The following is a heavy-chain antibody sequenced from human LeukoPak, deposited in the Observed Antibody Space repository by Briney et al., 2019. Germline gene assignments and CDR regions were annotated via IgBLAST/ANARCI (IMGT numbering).Heavy chain of an antibody. J-gene: IGHJ6*02. CDR2: MNPKSGNR. Sequence: ASVKVSCTATSYISWVRQASGQGLEWMGWMNPKSGNRGSAQKFQGRVTMTMNTSMRTASMELSSLTSDDSAVYYCARASPGEYYYYGMDVWGQGTSVTVSS. CDR1: TSY. CDR3: ARASPGEYYYYGMDV. V-gene: IGHV1-8*02.